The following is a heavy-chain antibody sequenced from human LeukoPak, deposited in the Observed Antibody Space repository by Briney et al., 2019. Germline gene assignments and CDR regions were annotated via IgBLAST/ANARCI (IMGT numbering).Heavy chain of an antibody. CDR3: ARETTVVTRRESYFYTDV. J-gene: IGHJ6*03. CDR1: GGSISSSNYH. CDR2: IYTSGST. D-gene: IGHD4-23*01. V-gene: IGHV4-61*02. Sequence: PSQTLSLTCTVSGGSISSSNYHWSWIRQPAGKGLEWIGRIYTSGSTNYNPSLKSRVTISVDTSKNQFSLKLTSVTAADTAVYYCARETTVVTRRESYFYTDVWGRGTTVTVSS.